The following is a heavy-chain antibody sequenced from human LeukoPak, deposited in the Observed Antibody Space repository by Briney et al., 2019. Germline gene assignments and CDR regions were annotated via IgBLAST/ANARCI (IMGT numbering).Heavy chain of an antibody. CDR2: INYNWRT. Sequence: GSLRLSCAASGFTFSSYSMNWVRQAPGKGVEGSGRINYNWRTFYNPSLESGVTISIDTAKRQFSLKPTSVTAADTALYYCARDIDNVGALLDFWGQGTLVTVSS. CDR1: GFTFSSYS. CDR3: ARDIDNVGALLDF. D-gene: IGHD2-15*01. V-gene: IGHV4-34*01. J-gene: IGHJ4*02.